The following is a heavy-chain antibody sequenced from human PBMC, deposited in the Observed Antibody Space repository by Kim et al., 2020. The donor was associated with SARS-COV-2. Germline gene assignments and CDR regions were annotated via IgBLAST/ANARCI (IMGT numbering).Heavy chain of an antibody. D-gene: IGHD3-10*01. V-gene: IGHV3-30*03. CDR1: GFSFSSRG. J-gene: IGHJ4*02. CDR2: ISNDETYK. Sequence: GGSLRLSCAASGFSFSSRGIHWVRQAPGKGLEWVAVISNDETYKNYADSVKGRFTISRDNSKNTVDLQMNSLRVEDTAVYYCARAMEKSFDYWGQGTLVTVSS. CDR3: ARAMEKSFDY.